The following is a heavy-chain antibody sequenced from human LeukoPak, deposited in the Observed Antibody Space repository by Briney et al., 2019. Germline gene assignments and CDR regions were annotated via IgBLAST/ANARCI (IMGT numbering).Heavy chain of an antibody. CDR3: ARDRLYSSGWYEPLDY. Sequence: GGSLRLSCAASGFTFSSYSMNWVRQAPGKGLEWVSSISSSSSYIYYADSVKGRFTISRDNAKSSLYLQMNSLRAEDTAVYYCARDRLYSSGWYEPLDYWGKGTLVTVSS. V-gene: IGHV3-21*01. CDR2: ISSSSSYI. J-gene: IGHJ4*02. CDR1: GFTFSSYS. D-gene: IGHD6-19*01.